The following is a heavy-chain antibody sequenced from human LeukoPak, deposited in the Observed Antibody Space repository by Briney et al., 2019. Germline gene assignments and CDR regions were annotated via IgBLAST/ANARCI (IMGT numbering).Heavy chain of an antibody. CDR3: AKDGSGAPTSDYFDY. D-gene: IGHD6-19*01. CDR1: GFTFSSYA. Sequence: GGSLRLSCAASGFTFSSYAMSWVRQAPGKGLEWVSAISGSGGSTYYTDSVKGRFTISRDNSKNTLYLQMNSLRAEDTAVYYCAKDGSGAPTSDYFDYWGQGNLVTVSS. CDR2: ISGSGGST. J-gene: IGHJ4*02. V-gene: IGHV3-23*01.